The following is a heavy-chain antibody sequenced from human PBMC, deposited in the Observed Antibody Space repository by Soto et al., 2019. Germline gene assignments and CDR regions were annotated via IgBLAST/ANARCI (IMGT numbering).Heavy chain of an antibody. Sequence: PSETLSLTCSVSGDSITTNGYYWGWIRQPPGKGLQWIGNVYWTWSTFSHPSLTSRVFISVDTSNNEFSLRRTSVTAADTAVYYCARSHYTYGLLIDYWGPGTLVTVSS. CDR1: GDSITTNGYY. V-gene: IGHV4-39*01. D-gene: IGHD2-8*01. CDR3: ARSHYTYGLLIDY. J-gene: IGHJ4*02. CDR2: VYWTWST.